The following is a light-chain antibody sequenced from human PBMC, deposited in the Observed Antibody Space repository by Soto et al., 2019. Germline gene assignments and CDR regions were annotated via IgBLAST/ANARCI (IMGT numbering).Light chain of an antibody. CDR3: HQYGGSPRT. CDR1: QSVSSSY. J-gene: IGKJ1*01. Sequence: EIVLTQSPGTLSLSPGERATLSCRASQSVSSSYLAWYQQKLGQAPRLLIYGASSRATGLPDRFSGSGSGTDFALTISRLEPEDYAVYYCHQYGGSPRTLGKGTKVEIK. V-gene: IGKV3-20*01. CDR2: GAS.